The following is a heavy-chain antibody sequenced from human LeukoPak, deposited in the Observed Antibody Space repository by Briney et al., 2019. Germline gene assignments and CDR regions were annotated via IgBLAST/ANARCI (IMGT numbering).Heavy chain of an antibody. CDR1: GFTFNSYG. J-gene: IGHJ4*02. V-gene: IGHV3-33*01. CDR3: VRDRDGNSYFDY. Sequence: GRSLRLSCAASGFTFNSYGMHWVRRAPGKGLEWVAVIWYDGSNQYYADSVKGRFTISRGNSKNTLYLQMNSLRAEDTGLYYCVRDRDGNSYFDYWGQGTLVTVSS. CDR2: IWYDGSNQ. D-gene: IGHD1-7*01.